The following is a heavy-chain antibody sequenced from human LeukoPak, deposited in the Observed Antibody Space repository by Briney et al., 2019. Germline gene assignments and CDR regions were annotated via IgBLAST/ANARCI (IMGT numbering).Heavy chain of an antibody. Sequence: SVKVSCKASGYTFTSYGISWVRQAPGQGLEWMGGIIPIFGTANYAQKFQGRVTITADESTSTAYMELSSLRSEDTAVYYCARDRYSGYGGSDYWGQGTLVTVSS. CDR2: IIPIFGTA. D-gene: IGHD5-12*01. J-gene: IGHJ4*02. V-gene: IGHV1-69*13. CDR3: ARDRYSGYGGSDY. CDR1: GYTFTSYG.